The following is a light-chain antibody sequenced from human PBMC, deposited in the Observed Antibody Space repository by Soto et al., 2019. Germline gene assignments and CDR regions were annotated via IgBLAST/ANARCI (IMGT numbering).Light chain of an antibody. CDR1: QSVSSTY. CDR2: GAS. J-gene: IGKJ1*01. Sequence: EIVLTQSPDTLSLFPGERATLSCRASQSVSSTYFAWYQQKLGQAPRLLIFGASSRATGIPDRFSGSGSGTDFPLTISRVVPEDFVVYYCQQYGSSRWTFGQGTKVEIK. CDR3: QQYGSSRWT. V-gene: IGKV3-20*01.